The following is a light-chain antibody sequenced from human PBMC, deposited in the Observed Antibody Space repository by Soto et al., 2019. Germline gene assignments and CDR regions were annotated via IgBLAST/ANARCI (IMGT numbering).Light chain of an antibody. CDR2: SND. Sequence: VLTQPPSVSGTPGQRVTISCSGSSSSIGSNTVNWYQQLPGTAPRLLIYSNDQRPSGVPDRFSGSKSGTSASLAISGLQSEDEADYYCAAWDDSLNAYVFGTGTKVTVL. CDR3: AAWDDSLNAYV. CDR1: SSSIGSNT. V-gene: IGLV1-44*01. J-gene: IGLJ1*01.